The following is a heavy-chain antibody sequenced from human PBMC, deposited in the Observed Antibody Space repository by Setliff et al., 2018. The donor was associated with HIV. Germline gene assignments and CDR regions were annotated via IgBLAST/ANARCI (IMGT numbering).Heavy chain of an antibody. D-gene: IGHD3-16*01. V-gene: IGHV4-59*08. CDR2: VFYSGSA. CDR3: ARSGGPTFDP. J-gene: IGHJ5*02. CDR1: AGSISSYY. Sequence: SETLSLTCAVSAGSISSYYWSWIRQPPGKGLEWIGYVFYSGSANYNPSLKSRVTISVDTSKNQFSLKLSSVTAADTAVYYCARSGGPTFDPWGQGTLVTVSS.